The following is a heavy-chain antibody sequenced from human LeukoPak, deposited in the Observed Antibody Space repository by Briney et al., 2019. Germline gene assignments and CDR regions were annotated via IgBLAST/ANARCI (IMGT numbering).Heavy chain of an antibody. Sequence: SQTLSLTCTVAGGSTSSGSYYWSWIRQPAGKGLEWIGRIYTSGSTNYNPSLKSRVTISVDTSENQFSLKLSSVTAADTAVYYCARGGIAVAGTLGYWGQGTLVTVSS. D-gene: IGHD6-19*01. V-gene: IGHV4-61*02. CDR2: IYTSGST. J-gene: IGHJ4*02. CDR1: GGSTSSGSYY. CDR3: ARGGIAVAGTLGY.